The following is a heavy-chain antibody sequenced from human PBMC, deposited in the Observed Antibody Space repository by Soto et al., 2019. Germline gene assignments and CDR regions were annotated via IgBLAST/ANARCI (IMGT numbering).Heavy chain of an antibody. V-gene: IGHV4-39*01. D-gene: IGHD1-1*01. CDR1: GGSISSSSYY. CDR2: IYYSGST. Sequence: QLQLQESGPGLVKPSETLSLTCTVSGGSISSSSYYWGWIRQPPGKGLEWIGSIYYSGSTYYNPSLKSRVTISVDTSKNQFSLKLSSVTAADTAVYYCARHWNWKTFLGWYFDLWGRGTLVTVSS. J-gene: IGHJ2*01. CDR3: ARHWNWKTFLGWYFDL.